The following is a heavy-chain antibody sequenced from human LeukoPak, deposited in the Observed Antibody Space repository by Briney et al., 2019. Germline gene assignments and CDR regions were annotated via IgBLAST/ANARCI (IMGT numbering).Heavy chain of an antibody. J-gene: IGHJ5*02. CDR1: GGSFSGYY. V-gene: IGHV4-34*01. D-gene: IGHD3-3*01. Sequence: PSETLSLTCAVYGGSFSGYYWSWIRQPPGKGLEWIGEINHSGSTNYNPSLKSRVTISVDTSKNQFSLKLSSVTAADTAVYYCARGQPPLRRFLGWLLWGNWFDPGGQGTWVTVSS. CDR2: INHSGST. CDR3: ARGQPPLRRFLGWLLWGNWFDP.